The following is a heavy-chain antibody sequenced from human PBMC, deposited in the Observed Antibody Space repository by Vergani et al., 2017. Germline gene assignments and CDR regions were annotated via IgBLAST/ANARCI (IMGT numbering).Heavy chain of an antibody. J-gene: IGHJ4*02. V-gene: IGHV3-21*05. CDR1: GFTFSSYA. CDR2: ISSSSSYT. CDR3: ARDGMATIS. D-gene: IGHD5-24*01. Sequence: EVQLVESGGGLVQPGGSLRLSCSASGFTFSSYAMHWVRQAPGKGLEWVSYISSSSSYTNYADSVKGRFTISRDNAKNSLYLQMNSLRAEDTAVYYCARDGMATISWGQGTLVTVSS.